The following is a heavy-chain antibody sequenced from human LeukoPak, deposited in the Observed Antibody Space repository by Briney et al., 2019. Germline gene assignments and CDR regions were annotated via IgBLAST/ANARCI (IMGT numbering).Heavy chain of an antibody. CDR1: GFTFSSYA. Sequence: PGGSLRLSCAASGFTFSSYAMSWVRQAPGKGLEWVSAISGSGGSTYYADSVKGRFTIARDNSKNTLYLQMNRLRAEDTALYYCAKDLVDTAMIDFDYWGQGTLVTVSS. V-gene: IGHV3-23*01. J-gene: IGHJ4*02. CDR2: ISGSGGST. CDR3: AKDLVDTAMIDFDY. D-gene: IGHD5-18*01.